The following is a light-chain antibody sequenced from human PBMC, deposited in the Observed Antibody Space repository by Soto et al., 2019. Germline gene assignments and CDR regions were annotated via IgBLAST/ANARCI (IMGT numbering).Light chain of an antibody. CDR1: SSDFGSHNL. CDR2: EGS. CDR3: CSYAGSSTSPYV. Sequence: QSVLTQPASVSGSPGQSITISCTGTSSDFGSHNLVSWYRQHPGKAPKLMIYEGSKRPSGVSNRFSGSKSGNTASLTISGLQAEDEADYYCCSYAGSSTSPYVIGTGTKVTVL. J-gene: IGLJ1*01. V-gene: IGLV2-23*01.